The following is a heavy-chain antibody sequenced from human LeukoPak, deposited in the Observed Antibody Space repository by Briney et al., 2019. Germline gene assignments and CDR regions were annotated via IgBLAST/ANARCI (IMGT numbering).Heavy chain of an antibody. CDR3: ARDPESGSGRGRYYYDPPPFGPFDY. D-gene: IGHD3-22*01. J-gene: IGHJ4*02. CDR2: IHHSGST. CDR1: GDSISSNYW. V-gene: IGHV4-4*02. Sequence: PSETLSLTCAVSGDSISSNYWWTWVRRPPGKGLEWIGEIHHSGSTNYSPSLKSRVTVSVDNSRNDFSLSLTSVSAADTAVYYCARDPESGSGRGRYYYDPPPFGPFDYWGQGTLVTVSS.